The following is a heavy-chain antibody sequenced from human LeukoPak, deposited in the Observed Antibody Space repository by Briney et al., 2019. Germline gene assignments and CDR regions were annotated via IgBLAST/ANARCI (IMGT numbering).Heavy chain of an antibody. D-gene: IGHD2-15*01. CDR1: GGSISSYY. CDR3: ARSHSPLNYDYYYGMDV. V-gene: IGHV4-59*08. Sequence: TSETLSLTCTVSGGSISSYYWSWIRQPPGKGLEWIGYIYYSGSTNYNPSLKSRVTISVDTSKNQFSLKLSSVTAADTAVYYCARSHSPLNYDYYYGMDVWGQGTTVTVSS. CDR2: IYYSGST. J-gene: IGHJ6*02.